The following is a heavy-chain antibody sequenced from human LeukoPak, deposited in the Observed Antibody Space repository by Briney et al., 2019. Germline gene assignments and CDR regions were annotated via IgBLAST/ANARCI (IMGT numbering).Heavy chain of an antibody. V-gene: IGHV3-30-3*01. CDR2: ISYDGSNK. Sequence: GGSLRLSCAASGFTFSSYWMTWVRQAPGKGLEWVAVISYDGSNKYYADSVKGRLTISRDNSKNTLYLQMNSLRAEDTAVYYCARDLKLEQQLVRAGRLGFDPWGQGTLVTVSS. CDR3: ARDLKLEQQLVRAGRLGFDP. J-gene: IGHJ5*02. D-gene: IGHD6-13*01. CDR1: GFTFSSYW.